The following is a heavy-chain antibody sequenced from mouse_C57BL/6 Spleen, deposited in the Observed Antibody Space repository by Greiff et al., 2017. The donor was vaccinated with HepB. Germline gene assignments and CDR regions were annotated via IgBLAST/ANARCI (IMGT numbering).Heavy chain of an antibody. CDR3: AGGWLGFAY. J-gene: IGHJ3*01. CDR1: GYTFTSYW. CDR2: IDPSASYT. D-gene: IGHD2-3*01. Sequence: QVQLQQPGAELVKPGASVKLSCKASGYTFTSYWMQWVKQRPGQGLEWIGEIDPSASYTNYNQKFKGKATLTVDKASSTTYMQLSSLTSEDSAVCDCAGGWLGFAYWGQGTLVTVSA. V-gene: IGHV1-50*01.